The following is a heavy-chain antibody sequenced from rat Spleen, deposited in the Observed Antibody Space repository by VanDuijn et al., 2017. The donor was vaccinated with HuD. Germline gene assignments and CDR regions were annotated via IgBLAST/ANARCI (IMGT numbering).Heavy chain of an antibody. CDR2: ISSDGRRN. CDR3: ARQGYNSYFDY. Sequence: EVQLVESDGGLVQPGRSLKLSCAASGFTFSAYYMAWVRQAPTKGLDWVATISSDGRRNYYRDSVKGRFTISRDNAKSSLYLQMYSLRSADTATYYCARQGYNSYFDYWGQGVMVTVSS. V-gene: IGHV5-29*01. CDR1: GFTFSAYY. J-gene: IGHJ2*01. D-gene: IGHD1-4*01.